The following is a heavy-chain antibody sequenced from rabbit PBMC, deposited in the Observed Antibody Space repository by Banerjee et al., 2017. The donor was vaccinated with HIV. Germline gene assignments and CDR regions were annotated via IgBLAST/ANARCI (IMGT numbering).Heavy chain of an antibody. J-gene: IGHJ3*01. CDR1: GFSFGDRDV. Sequence: QEQLVESGGGLVQPTGSLTLTCKASGFSFGDRDVMCWVRQAPGKGLEWIACINAATGKPVYATWAKGRFTISRTSSTTVTLRMTSLTAADTATYFCARGSGTSFSSYGMDLWGQGTLVTVS. CDR3: ARGSGTSFSSYGMDL. D-gene: IGHD8-1*01. CDR2: INAATGKP. V-gene: IGHV1S45*01.